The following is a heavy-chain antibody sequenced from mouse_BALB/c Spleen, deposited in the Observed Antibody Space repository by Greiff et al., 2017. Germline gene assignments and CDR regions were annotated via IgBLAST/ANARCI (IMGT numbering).Heavy chain of an antibody. V-gene: IGHV1-18*01. CDR2: INPNNGGT. D-gene: IGHD2-13*01. Sequence: EVQVVESGPELVKPGASVTIPCKASGYTFTDYNMDWVNQSHGKSLEWIGDINPNNGGTIYNQKFKGKATFTVDKSSSTVYMELRSLTSEDTAIYYCARSYGDYDVYFDVWGAGTTVTVSA. CDR3: ARSYGDYDVYFDV. CDR1: GYTFTDYN. J-gene: IGHJ1*01.